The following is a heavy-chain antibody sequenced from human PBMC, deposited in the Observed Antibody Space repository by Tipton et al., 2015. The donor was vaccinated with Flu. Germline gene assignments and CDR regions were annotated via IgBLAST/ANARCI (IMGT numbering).Heavy chain of an antibody. CDR1: GFTVSNTY. Sequence: QLVQSGGGAIQPGGSLRLSCAASGFTVSNTYISWVRQAPGKALEWVSLIYSGDRTYYADSVKGRFTVSRDNPKNTVYLQMNSLRAEDTAVYYCARERERDSRYFGLWGRGTLVTVSS. J-gene: IGHJ2*01. D-gene: IGHD2-21*01. CDR3: ARERERDSRYFGL. V-gene: IGHV3-53*01. CDR2: IYSGDRT.